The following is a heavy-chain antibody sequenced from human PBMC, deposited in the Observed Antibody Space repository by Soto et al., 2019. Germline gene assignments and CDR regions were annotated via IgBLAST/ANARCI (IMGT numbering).Heavy chain of an antibody. Sequence: EVQLVESGGGLVKPGGSLRLSCAASGFTFSSYSMNWVRQAPGKGLEWVSSISSSSSYIYYADSVKGRFTISRDNAKNSLYLQMNSLRAEDTAVYYCARTLSIAVYEFDYWGQGTLVTVSS. V-gene: IGHV3-21*01. CDR2: ISSSSSYI. D-gene: IGHD6-19*01. CDR3: ARTLSIAVYEFDY. CDR1: GFTFSSYS. J-gene: IGHJ4*02.